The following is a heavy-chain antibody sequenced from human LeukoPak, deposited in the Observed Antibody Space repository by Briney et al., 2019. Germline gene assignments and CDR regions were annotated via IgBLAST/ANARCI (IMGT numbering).Heavy chain of an antibody. V-gene: IGHV4-38-2*02. J-gene: IGHJ6*03. CDR2: IYHSGST. Sequence: SETLSLTCTVSGYSISSGYYWGWIRQPPGKGLEWIGSIYHSGSTYYNPSLKSRVTISVDTSKNQFSLKLSSVTAADTAVYYCARGYYYMDVWGKGTTVTVSS. CDR3: ARGYYYMDV. CDR1: GYSISSGYY.